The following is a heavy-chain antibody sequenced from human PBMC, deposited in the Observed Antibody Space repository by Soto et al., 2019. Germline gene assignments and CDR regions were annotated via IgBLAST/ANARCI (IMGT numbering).Heavy chain of an antibody. J-gene: IGHJ6*02. CDR2: IIPIFGTA. Sequence: ASVKVSCKASGGTFSSYAISWVRQAPGQGLEWMGGIIPIFGTANYAQKFQGRVTITADKSTSTAYMELSSLRSEDTAVYYCARESPGAVASLGGMDVWGQGTTVTVS. V-gene: IGHV1-69*06. CDR1: GGTFSSYA. CDR3: ARESPGAVASLGGMDV. D-gene: IGHD6-19*01.